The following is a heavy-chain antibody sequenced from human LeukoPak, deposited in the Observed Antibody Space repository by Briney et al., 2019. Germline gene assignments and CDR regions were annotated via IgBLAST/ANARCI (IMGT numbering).Heavy chain of an antibody. CDR1: GFTFSSYS. CDR3: AKVVSDIVATSIFDY. Sequence: PGGSLRLSCAASGFTFSSYSMNWVRQAPGKGLEWVAYISSSSSTIYDADSVKGRFTISRDNAKNSLCLQMNSLRDEDTAVYYCAKVVSDIVATSIFDYWGQGTLVTVSS. V-gene: IGHV3-48*02. J-gene: IGHJ4*02. D-gene: IGHD5-12*01. CDR2: ISSSSSTI.